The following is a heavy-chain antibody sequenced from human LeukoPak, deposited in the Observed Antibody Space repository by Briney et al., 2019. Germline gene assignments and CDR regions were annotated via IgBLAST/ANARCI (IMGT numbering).Heavy chain of an antibody. Sequence: GGSLRLSCAASGFTFSSYGMHWVRQAPGKGLEWVAVISYDGSNKYYADSVKGRFTISRDNSKNTLYLQMNSLRAEDTAVYYCARDARTGAFDIWGQGTMVTVSS. CDR3: ARDARTGAFDI. J-gene: IGHJ3*02. V-gene: IGHV3-30*03. CDR2: ISYDGSNK. D-gene: IGHD1-14*01. CDR1: GFTFSSYG.